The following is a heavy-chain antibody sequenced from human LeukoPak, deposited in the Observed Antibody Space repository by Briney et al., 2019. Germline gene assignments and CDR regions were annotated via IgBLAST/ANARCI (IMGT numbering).Heavy chain of an antibody. V-gene: IGHV3-64D*09. Sequence: PGGSLKLSCSASGFTFSAYAMYWVRQAPGKGLEYVSGISSNGGSSFYADSVKGRFTISRDNYKNTLYLQMSSLRAEDTAVYYCVKITSVTGGDCWGQGTRLTVSS. D-gene: IGHD1-1*01. CDR1: GFTFSAYA. J-gene: IGHJ4*02. CDR2: ISSNGGSS. CDR3: VKITSVTGGDC.